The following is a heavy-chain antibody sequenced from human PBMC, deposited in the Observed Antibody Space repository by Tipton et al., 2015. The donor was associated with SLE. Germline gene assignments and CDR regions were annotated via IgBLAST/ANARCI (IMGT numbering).Heavy chain of an antibody. D-gene: IGHD3-10*01. Sequence: GSLRLSCAASGFTFSSYAMSWVRQAPGKGLERVSAISGSGGSTYYADSVKGRFTISRDNSKNTLYLQMNSLRAEDTAVYYCAKEGYYGSGSPYGMDVWGQGTTVTVSS. CDR2: ISGSGGST. J-gene: IGHJ6*02. V-gene: IGHV3-23*01. CDR1: GFTFSSYA. CDR3: AKEGYYGSGSPYGMDV.